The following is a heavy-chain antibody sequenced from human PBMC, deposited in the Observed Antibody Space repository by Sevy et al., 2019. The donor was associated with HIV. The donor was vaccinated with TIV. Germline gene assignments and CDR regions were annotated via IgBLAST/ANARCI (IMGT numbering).Heavy chain of an antibody. J-gene: IGHJ5*02. D-gene: IGHD3-22*01. CDR1: GYTFTSYG. Sequence: ASVKVSCKASGYTFTSYGISWVRQAPGQGLEWMGWISAYNGNTNYAQKLQGRVTMTTDTSTSTAYMELMSLRSDDTAVYYCAGGPYTYYYDGSGYYWFDPWGQGTLVTVSS. V-gene: IGHV1-18*01. CDR2: ISAYNGNT. CDR3: AGGPYTYYYDGSGYYWFDP.